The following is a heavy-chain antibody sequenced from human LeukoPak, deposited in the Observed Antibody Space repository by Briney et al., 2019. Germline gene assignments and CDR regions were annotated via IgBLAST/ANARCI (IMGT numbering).Heavy chain of an antibody. Sequence: PSETLSLTCAVSGYSLSSGYYCCWIRQPPRKLLDWTGSIYHSGSTYYNPSLKSRVTISVDTSKNQFSLKLSSVTAADTAVYYCARSSIAARGTPDYWGQGTLVTVSS. CDR1: GYSLSSGYY. V-gene: IGHV4-38-2*01. J-gene: IGHJ4*02. CDR2: IYHSGST. D-gene: IGHD6-6*01. CDR3: ARSSIAARGTPDY.